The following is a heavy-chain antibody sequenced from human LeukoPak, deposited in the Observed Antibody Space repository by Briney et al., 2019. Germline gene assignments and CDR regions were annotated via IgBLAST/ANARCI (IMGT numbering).Heavy chain of an antibody. CDR2: INLDGSEK. CDR3: AKFLPTHIVVANYYFDY. V-gene: IGHV3-7*01. D-gene: IGHD2-21*01. Sequence: GRSLRLSCATSGITFSDYWMTWVRQAPGKGLEWVANINLDGSEKNYVVSVKGRFTISRDNAKNSLYLQMNSLRADDTAVYYCAKFLPTHIVVANYYFDYWGQGTLVTVSS. J-gene: IGHJ4*02. CDR1: GITFSDYW.